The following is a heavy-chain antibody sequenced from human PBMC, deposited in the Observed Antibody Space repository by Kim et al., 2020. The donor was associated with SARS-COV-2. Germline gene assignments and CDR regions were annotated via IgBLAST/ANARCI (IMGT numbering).Heavy chain of an antibody. V-gene: IGHV4-59*01. D-gene: IGHD6-13*01. J-gene: IGHJ6*02. CDR2: IYYSGST. CDR1: GGSISSYY. CDR3: AREGQQLGGLLPWDV. Sequence: SETLSLTCTVSGGSISSYYWSWIRQPPGKGLEWIGYIYYSGSTNYNPSLKSRVTISVDTSKNQFSLKLSSVTAADTAVYYCAREGQQLGGLLPWDVWGQGTTVTVSS.